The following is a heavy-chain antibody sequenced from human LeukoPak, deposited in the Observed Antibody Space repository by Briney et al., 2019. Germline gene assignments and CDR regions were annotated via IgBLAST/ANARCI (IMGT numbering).Heavy chain of an antibody. D-gene: IGHD3-10*01. J-gene: IGHJ4*02. CDR3: VRDMDRDPYYFDY. Sequence: GGSLRLSCAAAGFSVNNNYMSWVRQAPGKGLEWVSVIYSGGFTYYTDSVKGRFTISRDNSKNTVYLQMNSLRAEDTAVYYCVRDMDRDPYYFDYWGQGTLVTVSS. CDR2: IYSGGFT. V-gene: IGHV3-53*01. CDR1: GFSVNNNY.